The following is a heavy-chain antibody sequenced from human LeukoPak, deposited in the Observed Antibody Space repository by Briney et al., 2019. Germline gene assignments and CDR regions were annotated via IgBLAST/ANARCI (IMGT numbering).Heavy chain of an antibody. J-gene: IGHJ4*02. CDR3: AKGPLAVEHSTHRFDF. Sequence: GGSLRLSCAASGFTFSSYGMSWVRQAPGKGLEWVSGISGSGGDTYYADSVKGRFTVSRDNYKKTLYVQMNSLRAEDTAVYYCAKGPLAVEHSTHRFDFWGREPWSPSPQ. V-gene: IGHV3-23*01. CDR1: GFTFSSYG. D-gene: IGHD1/OR15-1a*01. CDR2: ISGSGGDT.